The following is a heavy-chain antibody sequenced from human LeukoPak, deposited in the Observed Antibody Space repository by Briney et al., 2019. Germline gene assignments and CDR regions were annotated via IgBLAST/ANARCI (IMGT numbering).Heavy chain of an antibody. CDR3: ARVHDYGELRVWFDP. Sequence: GGSLRLSCAASGFTFRDYWMSWVRQAPGKGLQWVANIKEDGSETYYEESVKGRFTVSRDNAERSLYLQMNSLRVKDTAVYYCARVHDYGELRVWFDPWGPGTLVTVSS. J-gene: IGHJ5*02. CDR2: IKEDGSET. CDR1: GFTFRDYW. V-gene: IGHV3-7*04. D-gene: IGHD4-17*01.